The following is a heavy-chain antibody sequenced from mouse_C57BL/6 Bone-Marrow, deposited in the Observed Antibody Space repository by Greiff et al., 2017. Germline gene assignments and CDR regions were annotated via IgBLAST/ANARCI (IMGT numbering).Heavy chain of an antibody. CDR1: GFTFSDYG. V-gene: IGHV5-17*01. D-gene: IGHD1-1*01. CDR3: ARPITTVVATDWFAY. Sequence: EVQVVESGGGLVKPGGSLKLSCAASGFTFSDYGMHWVRQAPEKGLEWVAYISSGSSTIYYADTVKGRFTISRDNAKNTLFLQMTSLRSEDTAMYYCARPITTVVATDWFAYWGQGTLVTVSA. J-gene: IGHJ3*01. CDR2: ISSGSSTI.